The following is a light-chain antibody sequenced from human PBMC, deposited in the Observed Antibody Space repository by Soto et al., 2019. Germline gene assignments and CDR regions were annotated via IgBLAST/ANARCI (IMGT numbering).Light chain of an antibody. CDR3: QQSDSTPYT. CDR1: QTISTY. J-gene: IGKJ2*01. Sequence: DIQMPQSPSSLSASVGDRVTITCRASQTISTYLNWYQQKPGKAPRLLIYDASSLLSGVPSRFSGSGSGTDFTLTIASLQPEDFSTYYCQQSDSTPYTFGHGTKVEI. V-gene: IGKV1-39*01. CDR2: DAS.